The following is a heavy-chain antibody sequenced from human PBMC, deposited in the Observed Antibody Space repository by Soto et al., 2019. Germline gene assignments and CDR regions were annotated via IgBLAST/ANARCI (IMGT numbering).Heavy chain of an antibody. J-gene: IGHJ6*02. Sequence: GGSLRLSCAASGFTFSSYAMSWVRQAPGKGLEWVSAISGSGGSTYYADSVKGRFTISRDNSKNTMYLQMNSLGAEATAVYCCATKRGTDCWSGYYYGMDVWGQGTTVTVYS. CDR3: ATKRGTDCWSGYYYGMDV. CDR1: GFTFSSYA. CDR2: ISGSGGST. V-gene: IGHV3-23*01. D-gene: IGHD3-3*01.